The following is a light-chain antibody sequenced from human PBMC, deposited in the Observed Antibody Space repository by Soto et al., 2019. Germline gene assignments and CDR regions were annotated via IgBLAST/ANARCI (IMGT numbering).Light chain of an antibody. Sequence: QSVLTQPPSASGTPGQRVTISCSGTSSNIGSNTENWYQQLPGTAPKHLIYSNNKRPSAVAVRFSGSKSGTSASLAISGLQSEDEDDDYCAACDDSVNGYVFGTGTKLTVL. CDR2: SNN. CDR3: AACDDSVNGYV. J-gene: IGLJ1*01. CDR1: SSNIGSNT. V-gene: IGLV1-44*01.